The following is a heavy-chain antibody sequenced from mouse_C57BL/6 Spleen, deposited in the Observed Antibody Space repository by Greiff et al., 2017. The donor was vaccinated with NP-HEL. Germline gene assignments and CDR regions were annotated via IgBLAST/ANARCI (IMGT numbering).Heavy chain of an antibody. CDR2: IDPSDSYT. J-gene: IGHJ2*01. Sequence: QVQLQQPGAELVKPGASVKLSCKASGYTFTSYWMQWVKQRPGQGLEWIGEIDPSDSYTNYNQKFKGEATLTVDTSSSTAYMQLSSLTSEDSAVYYCASGNYGVNFDYWGQGTTLTVSS. V-gene: IGHV1-50*01. CDR3: ASGNYGVNFDY. CDR1: GYTFTSYW. D-gene: IGHD1-1*01.